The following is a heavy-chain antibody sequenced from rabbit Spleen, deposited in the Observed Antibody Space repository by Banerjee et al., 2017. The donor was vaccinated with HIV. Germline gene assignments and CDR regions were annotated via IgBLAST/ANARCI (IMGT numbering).Heavy chain of an antibody. CDR1: GFDFSNKAV. CDR2: INAITGKA. V-gene: IGHV1S40*01. J-gene: IGHJ4*01. D-gene: IGHD4-2*01. Sequence: QSLEESGGDLVKPGASLTLTCTASGFDFSNKAVMCWVRQAPGKGLEWIACINAITGKAVYASWAKGRFTFSKTSSTTVTLQMTSLTAADTATYFCARDAAGREDFNLWGPGTLVTVS. CDR3: ARDAAGREDFNL.